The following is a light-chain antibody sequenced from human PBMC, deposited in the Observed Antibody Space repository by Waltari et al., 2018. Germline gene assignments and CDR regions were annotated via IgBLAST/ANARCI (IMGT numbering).Light chain of an antibody. CDR3: EQYYSPPPLFA. Sequence: DIVMTQSPDSLAVSLGERATINCKSSQSVLYGSNNKNYLAWYQQKPRQPPKLLISWASSRESGVPDRLSGSGSGTDFTLTVSSLQAEDVAVYYCEQYYSPPPLFAFGPGTKVDIK. CDR1: QSVLYGSNNKNY. CDR2: WAS. J-gene: IGKJ3*01. V-gene: IGKV4-1*01.